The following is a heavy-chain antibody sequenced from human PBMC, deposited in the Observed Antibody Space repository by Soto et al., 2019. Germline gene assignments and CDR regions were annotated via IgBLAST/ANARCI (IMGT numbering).Heavy chain of an antibody. J-gene: IGHJ3*02. D-gene: IGHD2-2*01. CDR3: ARDPIYCSSTSCYVPAYDAFDI. Sequence: KQSQTLSLTCAISGDSVSSTSAAWNWIRQSPSRGLEWLGRTYYRSKWYNDYAVSVKSRITINPDTSKNQFSLQLNSVTPEDTAVYYCARDPIYCSSTSCYVPAYDAFDIWGQGTMVTVSS. CDR1: GDSVSSTSAA. CDR2: TYYRSKWYN. V-gene: IGHV6-1*01.